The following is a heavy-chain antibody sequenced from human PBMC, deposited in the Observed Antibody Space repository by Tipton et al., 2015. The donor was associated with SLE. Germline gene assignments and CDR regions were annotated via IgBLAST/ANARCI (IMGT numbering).Heavy chain of an antibody. V-gene: IGHV1-69*13. CDR1: GGTFSRYG. J-gene: IGHJ6*02. CDR3: ARIPGNCGGDCYNYSYYAMDV. CDR2: IIPIFGTT. D-gene: IGHD2-21*01. Sequence: QSGAEVKKPGSSVKVSCKASGGTFSRYGISWVRQAPGQGLEWMGRIIPIFGTTNYAQKFQGRVTITADESTSTAYMELSNLRWEDTAVYYCARIPGNCGGDCYNYSYYAMDVWGQGTTVTVSS.